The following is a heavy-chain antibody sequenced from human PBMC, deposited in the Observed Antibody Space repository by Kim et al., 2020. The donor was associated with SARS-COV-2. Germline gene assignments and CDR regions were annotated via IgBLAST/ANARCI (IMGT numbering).Heavy chain of an antibody. J-gene: IGHJ4*02. V-gene: IGHV4-39*01. Sequence: LKSRVTISVDTSKNQFSLKLSSVTAADTAVYYCARHLSGYSYGYGGYFDYWGQGTLVTVSS. D-gene: IGHD5-18*01. CDR3: ARHLSGYSYGYGGYFDY.